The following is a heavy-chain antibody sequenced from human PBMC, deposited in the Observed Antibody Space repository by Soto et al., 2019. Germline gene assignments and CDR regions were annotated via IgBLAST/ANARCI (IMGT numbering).Heavy chain of an antibody. CDR2: IYSGGST. CDR1: GFTVSSNY. Sequence: GGSLRLSCAASGFTVSSNYMSWVRQAPGKGLEWVSVIYSGGSTYYADSVKGRFTISRDNSKNTLYLQMNSLRAEDTAVYYCARDRSYYDSSGYYYISGYAFDIWGQGTMVTVSS. V-gene: IGHV3-53*01. CDR3: ARDRSYYDSSGYYYISGYAFDI. D-gene: IGHD3-22*01. J-gene: IGHJ3*02.